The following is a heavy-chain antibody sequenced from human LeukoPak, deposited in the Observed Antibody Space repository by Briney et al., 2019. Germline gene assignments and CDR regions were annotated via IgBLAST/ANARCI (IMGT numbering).Heavy chain of an antibody. Sequence: SETLSLTCAVYGGSFSGYYWSWIRRPPGKGLEWIGEINHRGSTNYNPSLKSRVTISVDTSKNQFSLKLSSVTAADTAVYYCARRAELRYCSGGSCYVGAFDIWGQGTMVTVSS. J-gene: IGHJ3*02. CDR2: INHRGST. CDR1: GGSFSGYY. V-gene: IGHV4-34*01. CDR3: ARRAELRYCSGGSCYVGAFDI. D-gene: IGHD2-15*01.